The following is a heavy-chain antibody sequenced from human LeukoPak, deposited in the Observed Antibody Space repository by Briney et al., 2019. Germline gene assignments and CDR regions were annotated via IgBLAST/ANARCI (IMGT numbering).Heavy chain of an antibody. CDR2: INPPGSER. Sequence: GGSLRLSCAASGFSFREYWMTWGRQAPGKRPEWVANINPPGSERYYVDSVRARFTISRDNDRNSVYLEMNSLRADDTAVYLCVRGGQFDFWGEGVPVTVSS. D-gene: IGHD3-10*01. CDR3: VRGGQFDF. CDR1: GFSFREYW. V-gene: IGHV3-7*01. J-gene: IGHJ4*02.